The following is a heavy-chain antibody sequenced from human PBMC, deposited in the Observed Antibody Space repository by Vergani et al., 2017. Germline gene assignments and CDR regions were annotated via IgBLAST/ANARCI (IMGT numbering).Heavy chain of an antibody. CDR2: IRYDGSSE. CDR3: ANSVIAGKVGVAYFGMDV. J-gene: IGHJ6*02. D-gene: IGHD2/OR15-2a*01. CDR1: GFTLNTYG. V-gene: IGHV3-30*02. Sequence: QVQILQSGGGVVQPGGSLRLSCPLSGFTLNTYGIHWVRQAPGKGLEWVSFIRYDGSSEYYGDSVKGRFTISRDKSQNTVNLQMNSLRTEDTAVYFCANSVIAGKVGVAYFGMDVWGRGTTVTVSS.